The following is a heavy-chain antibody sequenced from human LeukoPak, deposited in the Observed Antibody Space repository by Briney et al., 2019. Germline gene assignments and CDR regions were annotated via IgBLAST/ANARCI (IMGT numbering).Heavy chain of an antibody. CDR2: IRSRAYGGTT. J-gene: IGHJ6*02. V-gene: IGHV3-49*04. D-gene: IGHD4-17*01. Sequence: GGSLRLSCTASGFTFGDYAMSWVRQAPGKGLEWVGFIRSRAYGGTTEYAASVKGRFTISRDDSKSIAYLQMNSLKTEDTAVYYCTSGVDYGDRFYYYYGMDVWGQGTTATVSS. CDR3: TSGVDYGDRFYYYYGMDV. CDR1: GFTFGDYA.